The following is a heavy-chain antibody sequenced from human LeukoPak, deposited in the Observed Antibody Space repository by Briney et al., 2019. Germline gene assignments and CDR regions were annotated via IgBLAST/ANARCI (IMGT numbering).Heavy chain of an antibody. CDR1: GDSVSSNSAA. D-gene: IGHD3-3*02. Sequence: SQTLSLTCAIAGDSVSSNSAAWNWIRQSPSRGLEWLGRTYYRSKWYFDYAVSVEGRITINPDTSKNQFSLHLNSLTPEDTAVYYCARSICTGGCRLYDWGQGTLHSDS. CDR2: TYYRSKWYF. CDR3: ARSICTGGCRLYD. J-gene: IGHJ4*02. V-gene: IGHV6-1*01.